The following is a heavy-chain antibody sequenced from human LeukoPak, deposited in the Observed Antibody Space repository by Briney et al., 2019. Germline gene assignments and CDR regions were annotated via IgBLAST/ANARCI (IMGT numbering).Heavy chain of an antibody. V-gene: IGHV1-46*01. Sequence: ASVKVSCKASGYTFTSYYMHWVRQAPGQGLEWMEIINPSGGSTSYAQKFQGRVTMTRDMSTSTVYMELSSLRSEDTAVYYCARAFPMVRGVISRYYYYYMDVWGKGTTVTVSS. CDR2: INPSGGST. D-gene: IGHD3-10*01. J-gene: IGHJ6*03. CDR1: GYTFTSYY. CDR3: ARAFPMVRGVISRYYYYYMDV.